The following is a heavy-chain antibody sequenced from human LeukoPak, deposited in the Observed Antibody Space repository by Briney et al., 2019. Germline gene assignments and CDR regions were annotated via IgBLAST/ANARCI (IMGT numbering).Heavy chain of an antibody. V-gene: IGHV3-7*01. CDR1: GFTFSSYW. Sequence: GGSLRLSCAASGFTFSSYWMRWVRQAPGKGLEWVANIKEEGSEKYYVDSAKGRFTISRDNAKNSLYLQMDSLRAEDTAVYYCARGGKYHFDYWGQGTLVTVSS. J-gene: IGHJ4*02. D-gene: IGHD1-26*01. CDR2: IKEEGSEK. CDR3: ARGGKYHFDY.